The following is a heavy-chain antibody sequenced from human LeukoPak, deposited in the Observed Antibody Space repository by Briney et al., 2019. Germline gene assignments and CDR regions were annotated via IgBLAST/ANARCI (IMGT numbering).Heavy chain of an antibody. CDR1: GGPMSSSTYY. CDR2: MYYSGTT. V-gene: IGHV4-39*07. J-gene: IGHJ5*02. CDR3: ARDDSGPTRFDP. D-gene: IGHD5-12*01. Sequence: SETLSLTCNVSGGPMSSSTYYWGWSRQSPGKGLEWIGIMYYSGTTHYNPSLKSRVSIFADMSKSQFSLRLTSVTAADTAMYYCARDDSGPTRFDPWGQGTLVTVSS.